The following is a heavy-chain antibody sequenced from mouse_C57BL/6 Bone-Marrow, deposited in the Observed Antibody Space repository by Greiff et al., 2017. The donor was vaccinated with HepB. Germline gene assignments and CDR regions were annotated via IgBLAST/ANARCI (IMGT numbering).Heavy chain of an antibody. J-gene: IGHJ2*01. D-gene: IGHD2-4*01. CDR2: IDPSDSYT. CDR3: AIYYEYPFDY. V-gene: IGHV1-69*01. CDR1: GYTFTSYW. Sequence: VQLQQPGAELVMPGASVKLFCKASGYTFTSYWMHWVKQRPGQGLEWIGEIDPSDSYTNYNQKFKGKSTLTVDKSSSTAYMQLSSLTSEDSAVYYCAIYYEYPFDYWGQGTTLTVSS.